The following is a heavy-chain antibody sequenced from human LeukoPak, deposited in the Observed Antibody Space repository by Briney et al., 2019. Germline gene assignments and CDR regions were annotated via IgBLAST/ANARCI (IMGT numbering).Heavy chain of an antibody. Sequence: PGGSLRLSCAASGFSFSNYGMHWVRQAPGKGLEWVAFIRYDGSNKYYADSVKGRFTISRDNSKNTLYLQMSSLRAEDTAVYYCAKGGYDSSGYLYWGQGTLVTVSS. CDR1: GFSFSNYG. CDR3: AKGGYDSSGYLY. J-gene: IGHJ4*02. D-gene: IGHD3-22*01. V-gene: IGHV3-30*02. CDR2: IRYDGSNK.